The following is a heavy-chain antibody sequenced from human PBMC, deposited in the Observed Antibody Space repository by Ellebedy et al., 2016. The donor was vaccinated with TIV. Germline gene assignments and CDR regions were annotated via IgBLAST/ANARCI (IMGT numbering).Heavy chain of an antibody. CDR3: ARDRPSIAARTFDY. Sequence: SETLSLXCTVSGGSISSYYWSWIRQPPGKGLEWIGYIYYSGSTNYNPSLKSRVTISVDTSKNQFSLKLSSVTAADTAVYYCARDRPSIAARTFDYWGQGTLVTVSS. CDR2: IYYSGST. V-gene: IGHV4-59*01. J-gene: IGHJ4*02. CDR1: GGSISSYY. D-gene: IGHD6-6*01.